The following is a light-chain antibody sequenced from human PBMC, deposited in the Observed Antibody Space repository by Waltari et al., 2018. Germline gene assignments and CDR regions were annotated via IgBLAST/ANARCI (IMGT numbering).Light chain of an antibody. V-gene: IGKV3-11*01. J-gene: IGKJ4*01. CDR1: QSVSNY. Sequence: DIVLTQSPAILSLSPGERASLSCRASQSVSNYLAWYQQQPCQAPTLLIYDTSNRATGIPARFSGSGFGTDFTLTISNLEPEDFAIYYCQQRRSWPLTFGGGTKVEIK. CDR3: QQRRSWPLT. CDR2: DTS.